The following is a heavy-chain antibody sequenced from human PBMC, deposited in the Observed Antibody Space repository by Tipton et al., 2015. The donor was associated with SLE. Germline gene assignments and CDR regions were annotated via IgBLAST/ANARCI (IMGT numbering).Heavy chain of an antibody. J-gene: IGHJ3*02. CDR1: GFAFSSYS. V-gene: IGHV3-21*01. D-gene: IGHD6-19*01. Sequence: GSLRLSCAASGFAFSSYSINWVRQAPGKGLEWVSSISSNGGRIYYADSVKGRFTISRDNSKNTLYLQMNSLRAEDTAVYYCAREKTVAAAFDIWGQGTMVTASS. CDR3: AREKTVAAAFDI. CDR2: ISSNGGRI.